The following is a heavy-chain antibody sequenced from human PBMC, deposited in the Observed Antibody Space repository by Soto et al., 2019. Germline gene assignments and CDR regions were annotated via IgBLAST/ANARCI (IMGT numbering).Heavy chain of an antibody. CDR2: TSAYNGNT. D-gene: IGHD4-17*01. CDR3: ARVRTTVTTPYYFDY. Sequence: ASVKVSCKASGYTFTSYGISWVRQAPGQGLEWMGWTSAYNGNTNYAQKLQGRVTMTTDTSTGTAYMELRSLRSDDTAVYYCARVRTTVTTPYYFDYWGQGTLVTVSS. V-gene: IGHV1-18*04. J-gene: IGHJ4*02. CDR1: GYTFTSYG.